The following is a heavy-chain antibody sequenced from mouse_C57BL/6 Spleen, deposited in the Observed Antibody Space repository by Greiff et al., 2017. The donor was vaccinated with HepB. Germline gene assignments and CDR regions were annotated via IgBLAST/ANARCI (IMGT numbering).Heavy chain of an antibody. CDR3: ARGDDYGDYYAMDY. CDR1: GYSFTDYN. J-gene: IGHJ4*01. D-gene: IGHD2-4*01. Sequence: EVQLRQSGPELVKPGASVKISCKASGYSFTDYNMNWVKQSNGKSLEWIGVINPNYGTTSYNQKFKGKATLTVDQSSSTAYMQLNSLTSEDSAVYYCARGDDYGDYYAMDYWGQGTSVTVSS. V-gene: IGHV1-39*01. CDR2: INPNYGTT.